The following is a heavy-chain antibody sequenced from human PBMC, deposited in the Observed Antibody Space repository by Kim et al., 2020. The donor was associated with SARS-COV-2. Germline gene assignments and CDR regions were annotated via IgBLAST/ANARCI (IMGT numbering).Heavy chain of an antibody. CDR1: GFSFSSYS. CDR3: ARGLGSGDRGSF. CDR2: ISSSSSTI. D-gene: IGHD3-10*01. J-gene: IGHJ1*01. Sequence: GGSLRLSCAASGFSFSSYSMNWVRQAPGKGLEWVSYISSSSSTIFYGDSVKGRFTISRDNAKNSLYLQMNSLRDEDTAVYYCARGLGSGDRGSFWGQGTLVTVSS. V-gene: IGHV3-48*02.